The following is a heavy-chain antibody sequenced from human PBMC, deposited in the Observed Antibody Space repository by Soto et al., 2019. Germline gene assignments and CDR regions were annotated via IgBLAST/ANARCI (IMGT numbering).Heavy chain of an antibody. CDR2: MFYGVST. V-gene: IGHV4-39*01. Sequence: SETLSLTCTVSGSSINSSGYYWGWIRQPPGKGLEWIGSMFYGVSTYYNPSLKSRVTVSVDTSKNQFSLNLRSVTAADTAVYYCERLQSRHLVDYWGQGTLVTVSS. CDR3: ERLQSRHLVDY. D-gene: IGHD3-3*02. J-gene: IGHJ4*02. CDR1: GSSINSSGYY.